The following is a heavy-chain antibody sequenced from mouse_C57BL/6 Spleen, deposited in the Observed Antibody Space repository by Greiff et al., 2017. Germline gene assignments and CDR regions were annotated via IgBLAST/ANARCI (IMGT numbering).Heavy chain of an antibody. J-gene: IGHJ2*01. Sequence: QVQLQQPGAELVMPGASVKLSCKASGYTFTSYWMHWVKQRPGQGLEWIGEIDPSDSYTNYNQKFKGKSTLTVDKSSSTAYMQLSSLTSEDSAVYYCARGFTAVAFDYWGKGTTLTVSS. V-gene: IGHV1-69*01. CDR2: IDPSDSYT. CDR1: GYTFTSYW. CDR3: ARGFTAVAFDY. D-gene: IGHD1-1*01.